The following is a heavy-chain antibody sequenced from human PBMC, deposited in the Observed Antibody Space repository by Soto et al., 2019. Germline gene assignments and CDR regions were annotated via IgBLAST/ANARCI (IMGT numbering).Heavy chain of an antibody. Sequence: QLQLQESGSGLVKPSQTLSLTCAVSGGSISSGGYSWSWIRQPPGKGLEWIGNIYHSGSTYYNPSLQSRFTNSIDRSKNPFSLKLNSGTAADTAVFCCARLWGGGWFDPWGQGTQVTVSS. V-gene: IGHV4-30-2*01. CDR1: GGSISSGGYS. CDR3: ARLWGGGWFDP. CDR2: IYHSGST. J-gene: IGHJ5*02. D-gene: IGHD3-16*01.